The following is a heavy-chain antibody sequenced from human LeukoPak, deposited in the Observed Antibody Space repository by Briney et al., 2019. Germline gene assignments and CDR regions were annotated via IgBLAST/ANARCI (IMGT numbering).Heavy chain of an antibody. CDR1: GGSFSGYY. CDR2: INHSGST. V-gene: IGHV4-34*01. Sequence: PSETLSLTCAVYGGSFSGYYWSWIRQPPGKGLEWIGEINHSGSTNYNPSLKSRVTISVDTSKNQFSLKLSSVTAADTAVYYCARRGSGSYGRYYFDYWGQGTLVTVSS. CDR3: ARRGSGSYGRYYFDY. J-gene: IGHJ4*02. D-gene: IGHD1-26*01.